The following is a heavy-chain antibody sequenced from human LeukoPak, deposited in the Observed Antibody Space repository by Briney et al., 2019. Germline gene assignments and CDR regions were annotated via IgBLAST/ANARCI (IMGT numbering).Heavy chain of an antibody. CDR3: ARDRIQLWLSWYFDL. Sequence: GGSLRLFCAASGFTFSSYWMSWVRQAPGKGLEWVANIKQDGSEKYYVDSVKGRFTISRDNAKNSLYLQMNSLRAEDTAVYYCARDRIQLWLSWYFDLWGRGTLVTVSS. CDR2: IKQDGSEK. D-gene: IGHD5-18*01. V-gene: IGHV3-7*01. J-gene: IGHJ2*01. CDR1: GFTFSSYW.